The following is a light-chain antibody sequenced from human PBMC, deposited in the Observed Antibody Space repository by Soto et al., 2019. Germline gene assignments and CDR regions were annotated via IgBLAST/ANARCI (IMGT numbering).Light chain of an antibody. V-gene: IGKV1-5*03. CDR3: QQYNSYPVT. CDR1: QSIAQW. CDR2: EAS. Sequence: DIQMTQSPSTLSASVGDRITITCRASQSIAQWLAWYQQKSGGAPRLLIYEASNLESGVPWRFSGSGYGTEFTLTISSLQPDDFATYYCQQYNSYPVTFGQGTKLEIK. J-gene: IGKJ2*01.